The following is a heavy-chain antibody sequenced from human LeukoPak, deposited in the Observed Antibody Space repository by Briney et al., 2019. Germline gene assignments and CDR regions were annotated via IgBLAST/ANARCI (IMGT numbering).Heavy chain of an antibody. V-gene: IGHV3-30-3*01. Sequence: PGRSLRLSCAASGFTFSSYAMHWVRQAPGKGLEWVAVISYDGSNKYYAHSVKGRFTISRDNSKNTLYLQMNSLRAEDTAVYYCARGGLRITMIVVVSPLFDYWGQGTLVTVSS. CDR3: ARGGLRITMIVVVSPLFDY. CDR1: GFTFSSYA. CDR2: ISYDGSNK. J-gene: IGHJ4*02. D-gene: IGHD3-22*01.